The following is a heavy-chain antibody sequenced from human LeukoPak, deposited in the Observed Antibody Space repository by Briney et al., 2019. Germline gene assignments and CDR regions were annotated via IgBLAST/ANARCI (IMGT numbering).Heavy chain of an antibody. Sequence: PSETLSLTCTVSGGSISSSSYYWSWIRQPAGKGLEWIGRIYTSGSTNYNPSLKSRVTISVDTSNNQFSLKLSSVTAADTAVYYCARDEEYYGSGPFGYWGQGTLVTVSP. CDR2: IYTSGST. CDR3: ARDEEYYGSGPFGY. D-gene: IGHD3-10*01. J-gene: IGHJ4*02. CDR1: GGSISSSSYY. V-gene: IGHV4-61*02.